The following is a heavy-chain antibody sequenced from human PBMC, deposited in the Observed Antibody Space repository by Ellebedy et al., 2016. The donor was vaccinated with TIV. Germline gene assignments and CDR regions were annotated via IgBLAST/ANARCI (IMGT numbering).Heavy chain of an antibody. CDR2: INPSGGST. V-gene: IGHV1-46*01. D-gene: IGHD3-3*01. CDR1: GYTFTSYY. CDR3: ASGGDFWSGYYENYYFMDV. Sequence: ASVKVSXXASGYTFTSYYMHWVRQAPGQGLEWMGIINPSGGSTSYAQKFQGRVTMTRDTSTSTVYMELSSLRSEDTAVYYCASGGDFWSGYYENYYFMDVWGKGTTVTVSS. J-gene: IGHJ6*03.